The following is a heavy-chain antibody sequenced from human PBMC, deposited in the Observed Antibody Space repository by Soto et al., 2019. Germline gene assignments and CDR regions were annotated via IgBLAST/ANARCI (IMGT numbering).Heavy chain of an antibody. J-gene: IGHJ6*02. CDR3: ARDGRWCSGGSCYSYYYGMDV. V-gene: IGHV1-18*01. CDR1: RYTFTSYG. Sequence: SVKVSCKASRYTFTSYGICWVRQAPGQGLEWMGWISAYNGNTNYAQKLQGRVTMTTDTSTSTAYMELRGLRSDDTAVYYCARDGRWCSGGSCYSYYYGMDVWGQGTTVTVSS. D-gene: IGHD2-15*01. CDR2: ISAYNGNT.